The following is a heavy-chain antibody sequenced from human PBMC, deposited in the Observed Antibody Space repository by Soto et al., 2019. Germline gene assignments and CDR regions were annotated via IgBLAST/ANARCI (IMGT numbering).Heavy chain of an antibody. CDR3: ARDLYPLAYYFDF. CDR2: ISGHNGNT. D-gene: IGHD2-8*01. Sequence: ASVKVSCKASGYTFTNQGISWLRQSPGQGLEWLGWISGHNGNTKYAQRLKGRVTMTADTSTSTAYMELRSLRSDDTAVYYCARDLYPLAYYFDFWGQGTLVTVSS. J-gene: IGHJ4*02. CDR1: GYTFTNQG. V-gene: IGHV1-18*01.